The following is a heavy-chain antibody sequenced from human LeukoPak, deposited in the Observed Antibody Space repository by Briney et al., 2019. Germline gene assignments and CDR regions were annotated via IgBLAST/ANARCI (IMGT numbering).Heavy chain of an antibody. V-gene: IGHV4-34*01. J-gene: IGHJ5*02. CDR3: ARDLHWFDP. CDR2: INHSGST. Sequence: PPETLSLTCAVYGGSFSGYYWSWIRQPPGKGLEWIGEINHSGSTNYNPSLKSRVTISVDTSKNQFSLKLSSVTAADTAVYYCARDLHWFDPWGQGTLVTVSS. CDR1: GGSFSGYY.